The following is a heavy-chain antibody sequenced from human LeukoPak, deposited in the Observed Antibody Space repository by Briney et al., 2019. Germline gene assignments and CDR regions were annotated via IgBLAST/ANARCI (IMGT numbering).Heavy chain of an antibody. J-gene: IGHJ4*02. CDR2: ISSGSSTI. CDR1: GFTFSSYS. Sequence: GGSLRLSCAASGFTFSSYSMNWVRQAPGKGLEWISYISSGSSTIYYADSVKGRFTISRDNAKNSLYLQMNSLRAEDTAVYYCAKANPVDYDVLTDYSPWIFYFDYWSQGTLVTVSS. V-gene: IGHV3-48*01. CDR3: AKANPVDYDVLTDYSPWIFYFDY. D-gene: IGHD3-9*01.